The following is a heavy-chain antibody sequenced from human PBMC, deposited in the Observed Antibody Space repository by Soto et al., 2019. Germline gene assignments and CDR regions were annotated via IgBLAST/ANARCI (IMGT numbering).Heavy chain of an antibody. D-gene: IGHD6-13*01. CDR1: GFTFSDYY. CDR3: ARAAIAAAGPTFDY. J-gene: IGHJ4*02. V-gene: IGHV3-11*05. Sequence: PGGSLRLSCAASGFTFSDYYMSWIRQAPGKGPEWISYISSSTSYTNYADSVKGRFTISRDNAKNSLYLQMNSLRAEDTAVYYCARAAIAAAGPTFDYWGQGTLVTVSS. CDR2: ISSSTSYT.